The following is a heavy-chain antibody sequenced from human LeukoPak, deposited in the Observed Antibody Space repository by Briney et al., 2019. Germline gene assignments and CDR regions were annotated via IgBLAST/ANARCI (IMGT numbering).Heavy chain of an antibody. CDR1: GGSISSGGYY. Sequence: SQTLSLTCTVSGGSISSGGYYWSWIRQHPGKGLEWIGYIYYSGSTYYNPSPKSRVTISVDTSKNQFSLKLSSVTAADTAVYYCARGRNGVGRYYYYMDVWGKGTTVTVSS. CDR3: ARGRNGVGRYYYYMDV. CDR2: IYYSGST. D-gene: IGHD2-15*01. V-gene: IGHV4-31*03. J-gene: IGHJ6*03.